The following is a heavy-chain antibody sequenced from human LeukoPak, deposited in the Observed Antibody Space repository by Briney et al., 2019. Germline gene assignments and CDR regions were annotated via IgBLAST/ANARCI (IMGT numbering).Heavy chain of an antibody. Sequence: ASVKVSCKASGYTFTSYYMRWVRQAPGQGLEWMGIINPSGGSTSYAQKFQGRVTMTRDTSTSTVYMELSSLRSEDTAVYYCTRNGPRDVPLDYWDQGTLVTVSS. CDR3: TRNGPRDVPLDY. CDR1: GYTFTSYY. V-gene: IGHV1-46*01. CDR2: INPSGGST. D-gene: IGHD2-8*01. J-gene: IGHJ4*02.